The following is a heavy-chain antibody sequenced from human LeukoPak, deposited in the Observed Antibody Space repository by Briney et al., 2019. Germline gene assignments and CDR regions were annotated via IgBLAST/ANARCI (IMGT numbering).Heavy chain of an antibody. D-gene: IGHD3-10*01. V-gene: IGHV3-7*04. CDR1: GFTSSSHW. CDR2: IKEDGSEE. J-gene: IGHJ4*02. Sequence: GGSLRLSCAVSGFTSSSHWMNWVRQAPGKELEWVASIKEDGSEEYYVGSVKGRFSISRDNARNSLYLQMNSLRGEDTAVYYCARSLSGGYDYRGQGTLVTVTS. CDR3: ARSLSGGYDY.